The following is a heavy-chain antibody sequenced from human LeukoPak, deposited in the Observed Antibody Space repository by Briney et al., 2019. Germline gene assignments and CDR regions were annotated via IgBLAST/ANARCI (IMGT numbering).Heavy chain of an antibody. CDR1: GFTFSSYW. Sequence: GGSLRLSCAASGFTFSSYWMHWVRQAPGKGLVWVSRINSDGSSTSYADSVKGRFTISRDNAKNTLYLQMNSLRAEDTAVYYCARETLSPTSYDLNWFDPWGQGTLVTVSS. V-gene: IGHV3-74*01. J-gene: IGHJ5*02. CDR2: INSDGSST. D-gene: IGHD2-2*01. CDR3: ARETLSPTSYDLNWFDP.